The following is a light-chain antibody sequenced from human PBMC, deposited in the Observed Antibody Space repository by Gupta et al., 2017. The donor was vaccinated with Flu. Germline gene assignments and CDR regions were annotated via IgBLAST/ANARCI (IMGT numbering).Light chain of an antibody. CDR1: QSVLYSSNNKNY. V-gene: IGKV4-1*01. Sequence: SLGERATINCKSSQSVLYSSNNKNYLAWYQQKPGQTPKLLIYWASTRESGVPDRFSGGGSGTDFTLTISSLQAEDVAVYYCQQDDSSPYTFGQGTKLEIK. J-gene: IGKJ2*01. CDR3: QQDDSSPYT. CDR2: WAS.